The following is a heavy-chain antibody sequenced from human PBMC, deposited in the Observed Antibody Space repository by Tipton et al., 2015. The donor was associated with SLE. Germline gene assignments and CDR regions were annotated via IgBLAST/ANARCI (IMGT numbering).Heavy chain of an antibody. J-gene: IGHJ6*03. D-gene: IGHD1-26*01. CDR1: GGSISSHY. V-gene: IGHV4-59*11. CDR3: ARDGRGYYYMDV. CDR2: IYYSGST. Sequence: TLSLTCTVSGGSISSHYWSWIRQPPGKGLEWIGYIYYSGSTYYNPSLKSRVTISVDTSKNQFSLKLSSVTAADTAVYYCARDGRGYYYMDVWGKGTTVTVSS.